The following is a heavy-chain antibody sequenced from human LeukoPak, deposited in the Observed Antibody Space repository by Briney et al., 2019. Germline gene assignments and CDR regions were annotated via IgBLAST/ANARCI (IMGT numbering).Heavy chain of an antibody. Sequence: SQTLSLTCTVSGGSISSGGYYWSWIRQPAGKGLEWIGRIYTSGSTNYNPSLKSRVTMSVDTSKNQFSLKLSSVTAADTAVYYCARDEPLRFLEWFLFDIWGQGTMATVSS. CDR3: ARDEPLRFLEWFLFDI. V-gene: IGHV4-61*02. J-gene: IGHJ3*02. D-gene: IGHD3-3*01. CDR1: GGSISSGGYY. CDR2: IYTSGST.